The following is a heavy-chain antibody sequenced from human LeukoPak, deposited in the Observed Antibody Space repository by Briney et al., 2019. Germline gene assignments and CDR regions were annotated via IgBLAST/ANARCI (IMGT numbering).Heavy chain of an antibody. J-gene: IGHJ3*02. CDR1: GGSISSYY. Sequence: PSETLSLTCTVSGGSISSYYWSWIRQPPGKGLEWIGYIYYSGSTNYNPSLKSRVTISVDTSKNQFSLKLSSVTAADTAVYYCARGAPYYDILTGYYIPSVLGAFDIWGQGTMVTVSS. V-gene: IGHV4-59*01. CDR2: IYYSGST. CDR3: ARGAPYYDILTGYYIPSVLGAFDI. D-gene: IGHD3-9*01.